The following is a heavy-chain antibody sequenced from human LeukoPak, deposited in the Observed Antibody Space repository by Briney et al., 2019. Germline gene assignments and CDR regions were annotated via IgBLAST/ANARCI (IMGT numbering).Heavy chain of an antibody. V-gene: IGHV4-59*01. D-gene: IGHD4-23*01. J-gene: IGHJ4*02. Sequence: SETLSLTCTVSGGSISSYYWSWIRQPPGKGLEWIGYIYYSGSTNYNPSLKSRVTISVDASKNQFSLNLTSVTAAGTAVYYCARVSGYGGNSGVWGQGTLVTVSS. CDR3: ARVSGYGGNSGV. CDR1: GGSISSYY. CDR2: IYYSGST.